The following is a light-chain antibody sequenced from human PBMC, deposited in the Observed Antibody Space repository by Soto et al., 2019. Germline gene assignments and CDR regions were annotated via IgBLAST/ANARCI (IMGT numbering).Light chain of an antibody. CDR3: QQYGSSPT. Sequence: EIVLTQSPGTLSLSPGEIATLYCRASQSVSSSYLAWYQQKPGQAPRLLIYGASSRATGIPDRFSGSGSGTDFTLTISRLEPEDFAVYYCQQYGSSPTFGGGTKVDIK. CDR1: QSVSSSY. J-gene: IGKJ4*01. CDR2: GAS. V-gene: IGKV3-20*01.